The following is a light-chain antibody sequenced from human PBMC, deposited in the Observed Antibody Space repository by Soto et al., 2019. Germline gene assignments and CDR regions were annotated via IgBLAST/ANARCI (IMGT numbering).Light chain of an antibody. CDR2: DAS. CDR1: QDITNY. J-gene: IGKJ4*01. CDR3: QQYDNLPLT. Sequence: DIQMTQSPSSLSPSVGDRVTITSQASQDITNYLNWYQQKPGKAPKLLIYDASNLETGVPSRFSGSGSGTDFTFTISSLQPEDIATYYCQQYDNLPLTFGGGTKVEIK. V-gene: IGKV1-33*01.